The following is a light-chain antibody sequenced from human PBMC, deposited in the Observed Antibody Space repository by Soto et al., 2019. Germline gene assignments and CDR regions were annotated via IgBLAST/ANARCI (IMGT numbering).Light chain of an antibody. CDR2: DAS. Sequence: DIQMTQSPSTLSASVGDRVTITCRASQSISSWSAWYQQKPGKAPKLLIYDASSLESGVPSRFSGSGSGTEFSLTISSLQPDDFATYYCQQYNSILGTFGQGTKVDIK. CDR3: QQYNSILGT. V-gene: IGKV1-5*01. J-gene: IGKJ1*01. CDR1: QSISSW.